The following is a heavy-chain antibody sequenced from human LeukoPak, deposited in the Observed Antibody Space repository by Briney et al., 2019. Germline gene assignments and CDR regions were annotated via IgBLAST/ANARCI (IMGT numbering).Heavy chain of an antibody. V-gene: IGHV4-38-2*01. D-gene: IGHD6-6*01. Sequence: PSETLSLTCAVSGYSISSGYYWGWIRQPPGEGLEWIASIYHSGSTYYNPPLKSRVTISLDTSKNQFSLKLSSVTAADTAVHYCARRSNSSPHFEYWGHGTLVTVSS. J-gene: IGHJ4*01. CDR2: IYHSGST. CDR1: GYSISSGYY. CDR3: ARRSNSSPHFEY.